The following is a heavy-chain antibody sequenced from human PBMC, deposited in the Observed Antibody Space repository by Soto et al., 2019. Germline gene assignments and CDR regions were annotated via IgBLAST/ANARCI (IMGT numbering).Heavy chain of an antibody. V-gene: IGHV4-30-4*01. CDR2: IYSSGTA. CDR1: GGSITSSNYY. CDR3: ARELRGYSYGPGEVY. J-gene: IGHJ4*02. Sequence: KPSETLSLTCTVSGGSITSSNYYWSWIRQSPGEGLEWIGHIYSSGTAYYNPSLMSRVSMSIDTSKNQFSLNLNSVTVVDTAVYFCARELRGYSYGPGEVYWGRGTLVTVSS. D-gene: IGHD5-18*01.